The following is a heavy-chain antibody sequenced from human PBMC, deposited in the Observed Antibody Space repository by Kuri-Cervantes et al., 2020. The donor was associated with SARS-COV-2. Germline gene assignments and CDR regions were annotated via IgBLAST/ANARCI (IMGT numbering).Heavy chain of an antibody. Sequence: LSLTCAASGFTFSDYYMSWIRQAPGKGLEWVSYISSSGRSIYYADSVKGRFTISRDNAKNSLSLQMDSLRAEDTAVYYCAVTMTYYYGSGSVGFDPWGQGTLVTVSS. V-gene: IGHV3-11*01. CDR3: AVTMTYYYGSGSVGFDP. CDR2: ISSSGRSI. D-gene: IGHD3-10*01. CDR1: GFTFSDYY. J-gene: IGHJ5*02.